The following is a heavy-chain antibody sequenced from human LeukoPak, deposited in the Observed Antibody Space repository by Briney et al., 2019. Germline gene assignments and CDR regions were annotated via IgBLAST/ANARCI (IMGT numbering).Heavy chain of an antibody. CDR3: AKDRYFDWSNYGMDV. CDR1: GFTFDDYA. Sequence: GRSLRLSCAASGFTFDDYAMHWVRQAPGKGLEWVSGISWNSGRIGYADSVKGRFTISRDNAKNSLYLQMNSLRAEDTALYYCAKDRYFDWSNYGMDVWGQGTTVTVSS. CDR2: ISWNSGRI. J-gene: IGHJ6*02. V-gene: IGHV3-9*01. D-gene: IGHD3-9*01.